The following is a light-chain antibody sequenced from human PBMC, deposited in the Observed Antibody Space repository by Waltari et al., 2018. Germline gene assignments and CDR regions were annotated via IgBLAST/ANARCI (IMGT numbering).Light chain of an antibody. CDR1: QSVGSQ. CDR2: DAS. CDR3: QQRRDWPIFT. Sequence: EIVLTQSPVTLSLFPGERATLSCRASQSVGSQLAWYQQKPGQALRLLIYDASERATGIPAMFSGSGSGTDFTLTISSLEPEDFAVYYCQQRRDWPIFTFGPGTKVEVK. J-gene: IGKJ3*01. V-gene: IGKV3-11*01.